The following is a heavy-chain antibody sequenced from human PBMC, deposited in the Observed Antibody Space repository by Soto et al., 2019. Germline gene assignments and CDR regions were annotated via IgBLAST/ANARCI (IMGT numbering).Heavy chain of an antibody. CDR1: GFTFSSSW. CDR3: VRDRAYSCFDY. D-gene: IGHD5-18*01. V-gene: IGHV3-7*01. Sequence: EVQLVESGGGLVQPGGSLRLSCAASGFTFSSSWMSWVRQAPGKGLEWVAGIKEDGTERYYVDFVKGRFTISRDNVENSLYLQMNSLTGDDTAVYFCVRDRAYSCFDYWGLGTLVTVSS. CDR2: IKEDGTER. J-gene: IGHJ4*02.